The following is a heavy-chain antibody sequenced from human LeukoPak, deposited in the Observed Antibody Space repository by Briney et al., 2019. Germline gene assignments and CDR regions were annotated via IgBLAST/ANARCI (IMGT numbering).Heavy chain of an antibody. D-gene: IGHD6-13*01. CDR2: IRYDGSNK. J-gene: IGHJ5*02. CDR1: GFTFSSYG. CDR3: AKDRASKAAAGTWFDP. V-gene: IGHV3-30*02. Sequence: TGGSLRLSCAASGFTFSSYGMHWVRQAPGKGLEWVAFIRYDGSNKYYADSVKGRFTISRDNSKNTLYLQMNSLRAEDTAVYYCAKDRASKAAAGTWFDPWGQGTPVTVSS.